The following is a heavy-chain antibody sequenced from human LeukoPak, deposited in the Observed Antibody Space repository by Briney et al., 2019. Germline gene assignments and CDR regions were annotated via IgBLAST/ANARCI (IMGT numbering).Heavy chain of an antibody. CDR1: GDSISSSSYY. CDR2: IYYSGST. V-gene: IGHV4-39*07. Sequence: SETLSLTCTVSGDSISSSSYYWGWIRQPPGKGLEWIGSIYYSGSTYYNPSLKSRVTISLDTSQNRFSPKLSSVTAADTAVYYCARVDVFGVVSSDYYYYYMDVWGKGTTVTVSS. CDR3: ARVDVFGVVSSDYYYYYMDV. D-gene: IGHD3-3*01. J-gene: IGHJ6*03.